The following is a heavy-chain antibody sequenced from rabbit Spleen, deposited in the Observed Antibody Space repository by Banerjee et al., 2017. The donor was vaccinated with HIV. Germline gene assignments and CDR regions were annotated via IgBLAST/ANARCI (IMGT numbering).Heavy chain of an antibody. D-gene: IGHD1-1*01. CDR3: ARDTSSSFSSYGMDL. Sequence: QSLEESGGDLVKPGASLTLTCTASGVSFNSNSYMCWVRQAPGKGLEWIACIESDNSGFTYFASWAKGRFTISKTSSTTVTLHMTSLTAADTATYFCARDTSSSFSSYGMDLWGQGTLVTVS. CDR2: IESDNSGFT. V-gene: IGHV1S40*01. J-gene: IGHJ6*01. CDR1: GVSFNSNSY.